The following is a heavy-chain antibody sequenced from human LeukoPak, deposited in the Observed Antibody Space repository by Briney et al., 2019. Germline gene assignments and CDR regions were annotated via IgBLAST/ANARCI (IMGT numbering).Heavy chain of an antibody. Sequence: GGSLRLSCAPSGFTFSSYSMNGVRQAPPKGLEWVSSISSSSSYIYSADSVKGRFTISRDNAKNSLYLQMNSLRAEDTAVYYCARHCSSTSCYFNYYGMDVWGQGTTVTVSS. CDR3: ARHCSSTSCYFNYYGMDV. CDR2: ISSSSSYI. D-gene: IGHD2-2*01. CDR1: GFTFSSYS. V-gene: IGHV3-21*01. J-gene: IGHJ6*02.